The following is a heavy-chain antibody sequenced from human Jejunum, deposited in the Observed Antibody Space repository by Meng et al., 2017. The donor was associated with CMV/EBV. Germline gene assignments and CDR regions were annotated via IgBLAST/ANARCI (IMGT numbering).Heavy chain of an antibody. J-gene: IGHJ4*02. V-gene: IGHV1-69*05. Sequence: TTHGISWVRQAPGQGLEWMGGIIPMFGTISYAQRFQGRLTIITDKSTNTAHMELNSLTSEDTAVYYCARGINCTSISCAWGFLDHWGLGTLVTVSS. D-gene: IGHD2-2*01. CDR2: IIPMFGTI. CDR1: TTHG. CDR3: ARGINCTSISCAWGFLDH.